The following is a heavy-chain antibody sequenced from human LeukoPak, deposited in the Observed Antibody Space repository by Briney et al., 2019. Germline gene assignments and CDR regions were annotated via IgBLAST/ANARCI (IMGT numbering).Heavy chain of an antibody. Sequence: PGGSLRLSCAASGFTFSSYAMHWVRQAPGKGLEWVAVISYDGSNKYYADSVKGRFTISRDNSKNTLYLQMNSLRAEDTAVYYCASAGDYDGAYYFDYWGQGTLVTVSS. CDR3: ASAGDYDGAYYFDY. J-gene: IGHJ4*02. V-gene: IGHV3-30-3*01. D-gene: IGHD4-17*01. CDR2: ISYDGSNK. CDR1: GFTFSSYA.